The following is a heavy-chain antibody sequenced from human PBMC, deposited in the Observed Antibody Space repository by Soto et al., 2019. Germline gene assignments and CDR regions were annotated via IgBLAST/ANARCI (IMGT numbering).Heavy chain of an antibody. J-gene: IGHJ5*02. CDR3: ARGEISPPNGEWLDP. CDR2: MNPNSGKT. V-gene: IGHV1-8*01. D-gene: IGHD3-10*01. CDR1: GYAFTSYD. Sequence: ASVKVSCKASGYAFTSYDINWVRQATGQGLEWVGWMNPNSGKTGYAQKFQGRVTMTRNTSISTAYMELSSLRSEDTAVYYCARGEISPPNGEWLDPWGQGTLVTVSS.